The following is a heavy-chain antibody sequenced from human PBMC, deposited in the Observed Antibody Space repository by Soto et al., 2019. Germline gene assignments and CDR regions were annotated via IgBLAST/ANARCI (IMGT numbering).Heavy chain of an antibody. CDR2: MNPNSRNT. J-gene: IGHJ3*02. V-gene: IGHV1-8*01. Sequence: QVQMVQSGAEVKKPGASVKVSCRASGYSFTSYDVNWVRQATGQGLEWMGWMNPNSRNTAFAQKFQGRVPMTRDPPISTAYMELSGLRSEDTAVYYCARYPYTSYCSDGSCSYDAFDIWGQGTVVTVSS. CDR1: GYSFTSYD. D-gene: IGHD2-15*01. CDR3: ARYPYTSYCSDGSCSYDAFDI.